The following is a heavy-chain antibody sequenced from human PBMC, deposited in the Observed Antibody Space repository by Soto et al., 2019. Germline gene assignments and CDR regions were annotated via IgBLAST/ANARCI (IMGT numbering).Heavy chain of an antibody. Sequence: QVQVQESGPGLVKASETLSLTCTVSGGSISSYYWSWIRQPPGKGLEWIGYIYYSGSTNYNPSLKSRVTISVDTSKNQFSLKLSSVTAADTAVYYCASHKDYGDYNWFGLWGQGTLVTVSS. CDR3: ASHKDYGDYNWFGL. D-gene: IGHD4-17*01. CDR2: IYYSGST. J-gene: IGHJ5*02. V-gene: IGHV4-59*08. CDR1: GGSISSYY.